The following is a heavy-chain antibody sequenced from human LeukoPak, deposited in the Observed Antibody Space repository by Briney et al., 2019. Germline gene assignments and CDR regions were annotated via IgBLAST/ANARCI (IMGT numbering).Heavy chain of an antibody. Sequence: ASVKVSCKASGYIFTGYYIHWVRQAPGQGLEWMGWINPNSGATNYAQNFQGRVTMTRDTSISTAYMDLSRLRSDDTAFYYCARSAPTPTYDILTGYLGYWGQGTLVTVSS. CDR1: GYIFTGYY. D-gene: IGHD3-9*01. CDR3: ARSAPTPTYDILTGYLGY. CDR2: INPNSGAT. J-gene: IGHJ4*02. V-gene: IGHV1-2*02.